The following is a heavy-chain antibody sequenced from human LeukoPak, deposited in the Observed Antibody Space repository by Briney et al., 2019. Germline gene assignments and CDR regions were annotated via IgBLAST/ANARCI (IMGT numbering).Heavy chain of an antibody. CDR2: ISGSSVNT. CDR3: SRSPHGYNSLEY. V-gene: IGHV1-18*01. CDR1: GYTFTSYG. D-gene: IGHD5-24*01. Sequence: ASVKVSCKASGYTFTSYGISWVRQAPGQGLEWMGWISGSSVNTYYAQKFQGRVTMTTDTSTSIAYMELRSLRSDDTAVYYCSRSPHGYNSLEYWAQGTQVTVSS. J-gene: IGHJ4*02.